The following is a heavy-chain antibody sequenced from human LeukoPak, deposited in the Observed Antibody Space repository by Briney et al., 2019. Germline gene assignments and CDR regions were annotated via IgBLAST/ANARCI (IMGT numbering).Heavy chain of an antibody. CDR3: AREYYDFWSGRGYSYGWPDAFDI. J-gene: IGHJ3*02. CDR1: GGSISSGGYS. CDR2: IYYSGST. D-gene: IGHD3-3*01. Sequence: TTSETLSLTCAVSGGSISSGGYSWSWIRQPPGKGLEWIGYIYYSGSTYYNPSLKSRVTISVDTSKNQFSLKLSSVTAADTAVYYCAREYYDFWSGRGYSYGWPDAFDIWGQGTMVTVSS. V-gene: IGHV4-30-4*07.